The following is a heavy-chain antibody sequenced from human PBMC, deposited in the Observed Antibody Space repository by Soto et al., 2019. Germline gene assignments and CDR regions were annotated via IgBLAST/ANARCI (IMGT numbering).Heavy chain of an antibody. CDR3: ARKTMGTCYSYGMHV. Sequence: PSETLSLTCAVYGGSFSGYYWSWIRQPPGKGLEWIGEINHSGSTNYNPSLKSRVTISVDTSKNQFSLKLSSVTAADTAVYYCARKTMGTCYSYGMHVWGQGTTVTVSS. J-gene: IGHJ6*02. V-gene: IGHV4-34*01. D-gene: IGHD3-10*01. CDR2: INHSGST. CDR1: GGSFSGYY.